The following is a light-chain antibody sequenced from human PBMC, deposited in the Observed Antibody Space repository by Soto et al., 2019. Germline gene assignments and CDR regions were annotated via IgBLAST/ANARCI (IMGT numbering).Light chain of an antibody. CDR2: DVS. J-gene: IGLJ2*01. CDR1: SSDVGGYNY. CDR3: SSYTSSSPVV. Sequence: QSALTQPASVSGSPGQWITISCTGSSSDVGGYNYVSWYQQYPRKAPKLKIYDVSNRPSGVSNRFSGSKSGNTASLAIYGVEAAAEAYYYCSSYTSSSPVVFGGGTKLTVL. V-gene: IGLV2-14*01.